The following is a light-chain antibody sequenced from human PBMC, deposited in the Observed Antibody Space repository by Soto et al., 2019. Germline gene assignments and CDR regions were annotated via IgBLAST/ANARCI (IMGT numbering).Light chain of an antibody. J-gene: IGKJ1*01. CDR1: QTISNF. CDR2: AAS. CDR3: QQSHRAPCT. Sequence: DIQMTQSPSSLSASRGDRVTITCRASQTISNFLYWYQQKPGKAPKLLIYAASSVQRAVPSKFSGSGSGTDFTLTISGLEPEDFADYYFQQSHRAPCTFGQGTKVEIK. V-gene: IGKV1-39*01.